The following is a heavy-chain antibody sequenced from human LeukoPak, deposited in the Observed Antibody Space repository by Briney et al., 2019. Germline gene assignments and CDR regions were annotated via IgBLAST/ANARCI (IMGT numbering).Heavy chain of an antibody. Sequence: RTSETLSLTCTVSGVSINDYYWTWIRQAPGKGLEWLGYISNSGTTDYNPSLKSRVTMSVDTSKNEFSLKVTSVTAADTAMYYCARVVRGAVTSNCFDPWGQGTLVTVSS. D-gene: IGHD4-17*01. V-gene: IGHV4-59*01. CDR2: ISNSGTT. CDR1: GVSINDYY. CDR3: ARVVRGAVTSNCFDP. J-gene: IGHJ5*02.